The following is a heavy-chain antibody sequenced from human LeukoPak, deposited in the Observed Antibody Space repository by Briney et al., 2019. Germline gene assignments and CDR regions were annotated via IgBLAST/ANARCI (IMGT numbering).Heavy chain of an antibody. V-gene: IGHV4-59*01. CDR1: DDSITMYY. D-gene: IGHD4-11*01. CDR3: ARGRVSSSTWYSTYYYYFYMDV. CDR2: VDHTGST. Sequence: PSETLSLTCTVSDDSITMYYWTWIRQPPGKGLEWTGYVDHTGSTKFNPSLNGRVSISRDTSKNLFSLRLRSVTAADTAVYFCARGRVSSSTWYSTYYYYFYMDVWGKGTTVTVSS. J-gene: IGHJ6*03.